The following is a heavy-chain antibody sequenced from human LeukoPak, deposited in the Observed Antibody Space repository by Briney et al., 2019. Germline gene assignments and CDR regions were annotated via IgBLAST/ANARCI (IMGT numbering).Heavy chain of an antibody. V-gene: IGHV3-21*01. D-gene: IGHD2-2*02. CDR2: ISSSSSYI. CDR3: ARQRTIVVVPAAIGPRDYYYGMDV. J-gene: IGHJ6*02. Sequence: GGSLRLSRAASGFTFSSYSMNWVRRAPGKGLEWVSSISSSSSYIYYADSVKGRFTISRDNAKNSLYLQMNSLRAEDTAVYYCARQRTIVVVPAAIGPRDYYYGMDVWGQGTTVTVSS. CDR1: GFTFSSYS.